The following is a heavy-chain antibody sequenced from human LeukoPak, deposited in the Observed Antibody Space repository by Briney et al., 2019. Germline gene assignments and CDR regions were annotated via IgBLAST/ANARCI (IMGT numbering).Heavy chain of an antibody. Sequence: SLRLSCTASGFTFGDYAMSWFRQAPGKGLEWVGFIRSKAYGGTTEYAASVKGRFTISRDDSKSIAYLQMNSLKTEDTAVYYCTRDTLLRYFDWFVAFDYWGQGTLVTVSS. CDR3: TRDTLLRYFDWFVAFDY. CDR2: IRSKAYGGTT. J-gene: IGHJ4*02. V-gene: IGHV3-49*03. CDR1: GFTFGDYA. D-gene: IGHD3-9*01.